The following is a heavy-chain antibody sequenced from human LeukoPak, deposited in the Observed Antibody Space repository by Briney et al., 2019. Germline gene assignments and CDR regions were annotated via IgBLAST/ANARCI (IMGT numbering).Heavy chain of an antibody. CDR1: GYSFTNYW. CDR2: IYPGDSDT. D-gene: IGHD6-6*01. J-gene: IGHJ5*02. CDR3: VRQSIATTPFDP. Sequence: GESLKISCKDSGYSFTNYWIGWVRQTPGKGLEWMGMIYPGDSDTRYSPSFQGQVTISADTSISTAYLQWSSLKASDTAMYCCVRQSIATTPFDPWGQGTLVTVSS. V-gene: IGHV5-51*01.